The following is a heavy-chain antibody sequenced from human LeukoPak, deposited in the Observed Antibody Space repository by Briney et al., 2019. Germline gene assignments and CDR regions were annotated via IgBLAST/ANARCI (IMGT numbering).Heavy chain of an antibody. CDR3: AREASGSSRPLDY. CDR1: GGTFSSYA. D-gene: IGHD6-13*01. Sequence: ASVKVSCKASGGTFSSYAISWVRQAPGQGLEWMGGIIPIFGTANYAQKFQGRVTITADESTSTAYMELSSLRSEDTAVYYCAREASGSSRPLDYWGQGTLVTVSS. CDR2: IIPIFGTA. J-gene: IGHJ4*02. V-gene: IGHV1-69*13.